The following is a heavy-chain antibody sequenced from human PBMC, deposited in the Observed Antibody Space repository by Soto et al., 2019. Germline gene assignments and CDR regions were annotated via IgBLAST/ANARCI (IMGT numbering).Heavy chain of an antibody. J-gene: IGHJ4*02. D-gene: IGHD3-22*01. CDR3: ARSVLMDYYDSSGYPDY. CDR2: IYPGDSDT. V-gene: IGHV5-51*01. CDR1: GYSFTSYW. Sequence: GESLKISCKGSGYSFTSYWIGWMRQMPGKGLEWMGIIYPGDSDTRYSPSFQGQVTISADKSISTAYLQWSSLKASDTAMYYCARSVLMDYYDSSGYPDYRGKGTLVTVSS.